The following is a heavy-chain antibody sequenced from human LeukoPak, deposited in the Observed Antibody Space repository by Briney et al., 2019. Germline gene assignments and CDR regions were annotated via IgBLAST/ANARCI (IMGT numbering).Heavy chain of an antibody. CDR2: ISYDGSNK. CDR3: AGSKGIGLIDAFDI. Sequence: GGSLRLSCAASGFTFSSYAMHWVRQAPGKGLEWVAVISYDGSNKYYADSVKGRFTISRDNSKNTLYLQMNSLRAEDTAVYYCAGSKGIGLIDAFDIWGQGTMVTVSS. V-gene: IGHV3-30*01. J-gene: IGHJ3*02. CDR1: GFTFSSYA. D-gene: IGHD3-10*01.